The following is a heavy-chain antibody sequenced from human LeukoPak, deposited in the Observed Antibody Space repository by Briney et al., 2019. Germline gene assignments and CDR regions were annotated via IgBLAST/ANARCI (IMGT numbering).Heavy chain of an antibody. J-gene: IGHJ4*02. CDR2: ISTSGSPI. CDR3: ARRGFYDTSGYHFDH. V-gene: IGHV3-48*03. CDR1: GFTFSSYE. Sequence: RGSMTLSCAASGFTFSSYEMNWVRQAPGKGMEWVSYISTSGSPIYYGNSVKGRFTISRDNAKNSLYLQMNSLIAEDTALYYCARRGFYDTSGYHFDHWGQGTLVTVSS. D-gene: IGHD3-22*01.